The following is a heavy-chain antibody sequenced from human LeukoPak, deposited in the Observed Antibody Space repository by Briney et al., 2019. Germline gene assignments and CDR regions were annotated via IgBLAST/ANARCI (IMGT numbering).Heavy chain of an antibody. Sequence: GSLRLSCAASGFTFEIYWINWVRQAPGKELEWVANMRQDGSDKYYVDSVKGRFTISRDNANNSVHLQMNSLRAEDTAVYYCARDLDSSGLSGAFDIWGQGTMVTVS. D-gene: IGHD3-22*01. CDR2: MRQDGSDK. CDR3: ARDLDSSGLSGAFDI. V-gene: IGHV3-7*01. CDR1: GFTFEIYW. J-gene: IGHJ3*02.